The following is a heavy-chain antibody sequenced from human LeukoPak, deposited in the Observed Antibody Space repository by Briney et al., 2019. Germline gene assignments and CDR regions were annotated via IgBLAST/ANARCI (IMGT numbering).Heavy chain of an antibody. CDR1: GFTFSSYW. V-gene: IGHV3-74*01. Sequence: GGSLRLSCAASGFTFSSYWMHWVRQAPGKGLVWVSRINSDGSSTSYADSVKGRFTISRDNAKNTLYLKMNSLRAEDTAVYYCASSYGSGSYYYYYYGMDVWGKGTTVTVSS. CDR2: INSDGSST. CDR3: ASSYGSGSYYYYYYGMDV. D-gene: IGHD3-10*01. J-gene: IGHJ6*04.